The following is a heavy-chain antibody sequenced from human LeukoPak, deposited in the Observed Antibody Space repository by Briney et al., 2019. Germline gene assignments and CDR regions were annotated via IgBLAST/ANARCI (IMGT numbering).Heavy chain of an antibody. CDR2: IYYSGST. CDR1: GGSITSFY. D-gene: IGHD2-15*01. Sequence: KPSETLSLTCTVSGGSITSFYWSWIRQPPGKGLEWIGYIYYSGSTNYNPSLKSRVTISVDTSKNQFSLNLSSVTAADTAVYYCARRGRAQGPLSLWGQGTMVTVSS. CDR3: ARRGRAQGPLSL. J-gene: IGHJ3*01. V-gene: IGHV4-59*01.